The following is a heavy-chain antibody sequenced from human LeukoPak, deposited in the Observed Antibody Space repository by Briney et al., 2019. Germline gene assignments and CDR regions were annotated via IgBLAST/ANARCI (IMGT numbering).Heavy chain of an antibody. Sequence: ASVKVSCKTSGYTFTSYGMHWVRQAPGQSLEWMGWINGGNGNTKYSEKFQGRVTIIRDTSASTAYMELSSLRSEDTAVYYCARVPLHDDSGHYYPHWGQGTLVTVS. CDR2: INGGNGNT. CDR1: GYTFTSYG. V-gene: IGHV1-3*01. D-gene: IGHD3-22*01. CDR3: ARVPLHDDSGHYYPH. J-gene: IGHJ1*01.